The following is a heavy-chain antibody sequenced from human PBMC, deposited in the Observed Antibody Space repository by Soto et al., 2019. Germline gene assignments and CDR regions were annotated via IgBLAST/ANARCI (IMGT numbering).Heavy chain of an antibody. J-gene: IGHJ6*02. CDR3: ARGHYRYAMDV. Sequence: TLSLTCDVSGGSISTGVYSWNWIRQPPGKGLEWVGYINHSGSTYDNPSLKSRVTMSVNRSKNQFSLNLTSVTAADTAVYFCARGHYRYAMDVWGQGTTVTVSS. CDR2: INHSGST. CDR1: GGSISTGVYS. V-gene: IGHV4-30-2*01.